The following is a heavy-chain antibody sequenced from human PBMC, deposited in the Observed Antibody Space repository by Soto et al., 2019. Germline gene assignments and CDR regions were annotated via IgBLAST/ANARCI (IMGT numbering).Heavy chain of an antibody. CDR3: GGRPKAVADRYFEY. Sequence: PSETMSLTCTVSGGSISSYYWSWIRQPPGKGLEWIGYIYYSGSTNYNPSLKSRVTISVDTSKNQFSLKLSSVTAADTAVYYCGGRPKAVADRYFEYWGKEPLLTVS. CDR1: GGSISSYY. J-gene: IGHJ4*01. CDR2: IYYSGST. D-gene: IGHD6-19*01. V-gene: IGHV4-59*08.